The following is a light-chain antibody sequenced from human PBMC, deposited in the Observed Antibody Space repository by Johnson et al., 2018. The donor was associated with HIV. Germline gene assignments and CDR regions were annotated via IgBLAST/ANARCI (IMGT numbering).Light chain of an antibody. CDR2: DSY. J-gene: IGLJ1*01. Sequence: QSVLTQPPSVSAAPGQKVTISCSGSSSNIGNNYVSWYQQLPGTAPKLLIYDSYKRPSGIPDRFSGSKSGTSATLGITGLQTGDEADYYCGTWDTSLAPGGVFGTGTKVSVL. CDR3: GTWDTSLAPGGV. CDR1: SSNIGNNY. V-gene: IGLV1-51*01.